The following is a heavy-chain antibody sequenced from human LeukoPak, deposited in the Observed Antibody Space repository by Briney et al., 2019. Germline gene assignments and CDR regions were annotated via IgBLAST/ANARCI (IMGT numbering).Heavy chain of an antibody. Sequence: ASVKVSCKASGGTFSSYAISWVRQAPGQGLEWMGIINPSGGSTSYAQKFQGRVTMTRDTSTSTVYMELSSLRSEDTAVYYCAREGIVVVKDDAFDIWGQGTMVTVSS. V-gene: IGHV1-46*01. CDR1: GGTFSSYA. CDR2: INPSGGST. CDR3: AREGIVVVKDDAFDI. D-gene: IGHD3-22*01. J-gene: IGHJ3*02.